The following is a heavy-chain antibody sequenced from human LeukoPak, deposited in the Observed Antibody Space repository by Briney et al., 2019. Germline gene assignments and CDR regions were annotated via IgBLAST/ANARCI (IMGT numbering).Heavy chain of an antibody. D-gene: IGHD3-3*01. CDR1: GGSFSGYY. CDR2: INHSGST. Sequence: PSETLSLTCAVHGGSFSGYYWSWIRQPPGKGLEWIGEINHSGSTNYNPSLKSRVTISVDTSKNQFSLKLSSVTAADTAVYYCARGPGTIFGVVIMRYYYYGMDVWGQGTTVTVSS. CDR3: ARGPGTIFGVVIMRYYYYGMDV. V-gene: IGHV4-34*01. J-gene: IGHJ6*02.